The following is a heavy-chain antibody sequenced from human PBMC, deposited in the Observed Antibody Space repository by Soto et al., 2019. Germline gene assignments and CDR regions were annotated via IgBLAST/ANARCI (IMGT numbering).Heavy chain of an antibody. Sequence: ASVKVYCKASGYTFTSYAMHWVRQAPGQRLEWMGWINAGNGNTKYAQKFQGRVTITRDKSASTAYMELSSLRSEDTAVYYCARSTWPYDILTGYYKDAFDIWGQGTMVTVSS. V-gene: IGHV1-3*01. J-gene: IGHJ3*02. D-gene: IGHD3-9*01. CDR3: ARSTWPYDILTGYYKDAFDI. CDR2: INAGNGNT. CDR1: GYTFTSYA.